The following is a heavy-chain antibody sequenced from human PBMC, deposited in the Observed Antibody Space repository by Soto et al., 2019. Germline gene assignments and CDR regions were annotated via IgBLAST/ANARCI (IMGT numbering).Heavy chain of an antibody. V-gene: IGHV3-23*01. D-gene: IGHD6-13*01. Sequence: GGSLRLSCAASGFTFSNYAMTWVRQAPGKGLEWVSSISVSGGSTYYANSVKGRFTISRDNSKNTLYLQMHSLRDDDTAVYYCVEGGLGAAGYYHYGLDVWGQGTTVTVSS. CDR2: ISVSGGST. J-gene: IGHJ6*02. CDR1: GFTFSNYA. CDR3: VEGGLGAAGYYHYGLDV.